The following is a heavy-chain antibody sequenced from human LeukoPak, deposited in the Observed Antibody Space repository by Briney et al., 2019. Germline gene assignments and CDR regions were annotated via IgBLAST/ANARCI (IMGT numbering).Heavy chain of an antibody. Sequence: SETLSLTCTVSGGSISSYYWSWIRQPPGKGPEWIAYISDIGSTYYNPSLKSRVTISVDTSKNQFSLKLSSVTAADTAVYYCARDASYDFWSGIDAFDIWGQGTMVTVSS. CDR2: ISDIGST. J-gene: IGHJ3*02. CDR3: ARDASYDFWSGIDAFDI. CDR1: GGSISSYY. D-gene: IGHD3-3*01. V-gene: IGHV4-59*12.